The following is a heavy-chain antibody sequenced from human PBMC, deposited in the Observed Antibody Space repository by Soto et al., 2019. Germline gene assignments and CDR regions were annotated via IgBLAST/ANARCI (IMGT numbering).Heavy chain of an antibody. CDR1: GLTVNNNY. J-gene: IGHJ4*02. CDR2: IYSGGGT. D-gene: IGHD2-15*01. Sequence: GGSLRLSCAVSGLTVNNNYMTWVRQAPGKGLEWVSVIYSGGGTYYADSGKGRFTISRHNSENILYLQMNSLRAEDTAVYYCARVSCFGAGCYCIDYWGQGTLVTVSS. V-gene: IGHV3-53*04. CDR3: ARVSCFGAGCYCIDY.